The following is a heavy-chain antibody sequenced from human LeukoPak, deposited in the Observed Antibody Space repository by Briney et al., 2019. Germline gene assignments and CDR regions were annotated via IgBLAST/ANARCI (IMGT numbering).Heavy chain of an antibody. Sequence: GGSLRLSCAASGFTFSNAWMNWVRQAPGKGLEWVGRIKSKTDGGTTDYAAPVKGRFTISRDDSKNTLYLQMNSLKTEDTAVYYCTTLVTIFGVVIGDYWGQGTLVTVSS. CDR3: TTLVTIFGVVIGDY. V-gene: IGHV3-15*07. J-gene: IGHJ4*02. CDR1: GFTFSNAW. CDR2: IKSKTDGGTT. D-gene: IGHD3-3*01.